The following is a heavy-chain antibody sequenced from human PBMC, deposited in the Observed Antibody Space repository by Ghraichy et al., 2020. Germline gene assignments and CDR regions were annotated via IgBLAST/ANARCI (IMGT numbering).Heavy chain of an antibody. CDR1: GGSFSGYY. J-gene: IGHJ6*02. V-gene: IGHV4-34*01. CDR3: ARSGSWDYYYGMDV. D-gene: IGHD1-26*01. CDR2: INHSGST. Sequence: SETLSLTCAVYGGSFSGYYWSWIRQPPGKGLEWIGEINHSGSTNYNPSLKSRVTISVDTSKNQFSLKLSSVTAADTAVYYCARSGSWDYYYGMDVWGQGTTVTVS.